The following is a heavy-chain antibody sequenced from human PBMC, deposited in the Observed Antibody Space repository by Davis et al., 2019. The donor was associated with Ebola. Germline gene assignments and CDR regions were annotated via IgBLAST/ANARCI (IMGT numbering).Heavy chain of an antibody. CDR1: GGSISSYY. J-gene: IGHJ3*02. CDR2: INHSGST. D-gene: IGHD1-14*01. V-gene: IGHV4-34*01. CDR3: ATARKYAFDI. Sequence: MPSETLSLTCTVSGGSISSYYWSWIRQPPGKGLEWIGEINHSGSTNYNPSLKSRVTISVDTSKNQFSLKLSSVTAADTAVYYCATARKYAFDIWGQGTMVTVSS.